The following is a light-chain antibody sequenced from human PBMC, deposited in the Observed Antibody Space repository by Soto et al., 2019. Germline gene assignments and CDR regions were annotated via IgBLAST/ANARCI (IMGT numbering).Light chain of an antibody. Sequence: QSALTQPASVSGSPGQSITISCTGTGSNIGTHNYVSWYQQQHPGKAPKLMIHGVSNRPSGVSDRFSGSKSGNTASLTISGLQAEDEADYYCSSYTSSNTLVFGTGTKLTVL. J-gene: IGLJ1*01. CDR3: SSYTSSNTLV. CDR2: GVS. CDR1: GSNIGTHNY. V-gene: IGLV2-14*01.